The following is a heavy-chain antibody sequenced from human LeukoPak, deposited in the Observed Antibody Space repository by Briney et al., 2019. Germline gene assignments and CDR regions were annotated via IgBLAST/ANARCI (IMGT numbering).Heavy chain of an antibody. CDR1: GGTFSSYT. D-gene: IGHD3-10*01. J-gene: IGHJ6*02. CDR3: AREEWEFDGMDV. Sequence: ASVKVSCKASGGTFSSYTISWVRQAPGQGLEWMGRIIPILGIANYAQKFQGRVTTTADKSTSTAYMELSSLRSEDTAVYYCAREEWEFDGMDVWGQGTTVTASS. V-gene: IGHV1-69*04. CDR2: IIPILGIA.